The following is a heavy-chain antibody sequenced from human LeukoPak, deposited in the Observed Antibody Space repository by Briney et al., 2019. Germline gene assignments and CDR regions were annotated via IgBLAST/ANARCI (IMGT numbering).Heavy chain of an antibody. D-gene: IGHD1-26*01. CDR1: AFTFSSYA. Sequence: PGGSLRLSCAASAFTFSSYAMHWVRQAPGKGLEWVAAISDDGSNKYYADSVKGRFSISRDNSKNTLYLQMNSLRAEDTAVYYCASRFRSKWDLAHWGQGTLVTVSS. CDR2: ISDDGSNK. J-gene: IGHJ4*02. CDR3: ASRFRSKWDLAH. V-gene: IGHV3-30*08.